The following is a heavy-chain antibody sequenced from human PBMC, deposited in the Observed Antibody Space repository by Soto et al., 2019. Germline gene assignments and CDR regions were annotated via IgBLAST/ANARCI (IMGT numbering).Heavy chain of an antibody. CDR3: ARALSPNFDY. Sequence: GGSLRLSCAASGFTFSSYWMHWVRQAPGMGLVWVSRMNTDGSSTSYADSVKGRFTISRDNAKNTLYLQMNSLRDEDTAVYYCARALSPNFDYWGQGTLVTVSS. CDR1: GFTFSSYW. V-gene: IGHV3-74*01. CDR2: MNTDGSST. J-gene: IGHJ4*02.